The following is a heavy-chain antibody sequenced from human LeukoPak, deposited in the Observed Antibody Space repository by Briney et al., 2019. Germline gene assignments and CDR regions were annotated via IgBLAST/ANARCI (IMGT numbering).Heavy chain of an antibody. J-gene: IGHJ4*02. V-gene: IGHV3-23*01. CDR3: AKDPGPWDQKYCFDY. Sequence: GGSLRLSCAASGFTFSSYAMSWVRQAPGKGLEWLSSISDSGGSTYYADSVKGRFTISRDNAKNSLYLQMNSLRAEDTALYYCAKDPGPWDQKYCFDYWGQGTMVTVSS. D-gene: IGHD1-26*01. CDR2: ISDSGGST. CDR1: GFTFSSYA.